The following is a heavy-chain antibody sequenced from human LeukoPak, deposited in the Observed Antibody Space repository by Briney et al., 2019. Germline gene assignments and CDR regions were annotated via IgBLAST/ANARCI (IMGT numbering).Heavy chain of an antibody. CDR2: INHSGST. J-gene: IGHJ1*01. Sequence: SETLSLTCAVSGYSISSGYYWSWIRQPPGKGLEWIGEINHSGSTNYNPSLKSRVTISVDTSKNQFSLKLSSVTAADTAVYYCARGYSSGWSPAEYFQHWGQGTLVTVSS. D-gene: IGHD6-19*01. CDR1: GYSISSGYY. V-gene: IGHV4-34*01. CDR3: ARGYSSGWSPAEYFQH.